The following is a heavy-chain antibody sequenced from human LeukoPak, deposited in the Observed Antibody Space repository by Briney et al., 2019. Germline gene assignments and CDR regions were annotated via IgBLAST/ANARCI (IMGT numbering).Heavy chain of an antibody. CDR3: AKEIFA. J-gene: IGHJ5*02. V-gene: IGHV3-30*18. D-gene: IGHD2/OR15-2a*01. CDR1: GFTFSSYG. Sequence: GGSLRLSCAASGFTFSSYGMHWVRQAPGKGLEWVAVISYDGSNKYYADSVKGRFTISRDNSKNTLYLQMNSLRAEDTAVYYCAKEIFAWGQGTLVTVSS. CDR2: ISYDGSNK.